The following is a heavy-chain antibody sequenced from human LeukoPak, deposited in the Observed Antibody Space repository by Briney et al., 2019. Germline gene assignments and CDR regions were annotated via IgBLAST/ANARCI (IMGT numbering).Heavy chain of an antibody. CDR2: IYTSGST. V-gene: IGHV4-59*10. J-gene: IGHJ4*02. CDR1: GGSISSYY. CDR3: ARYPRGSGWSYFDY. Sequence: SETLSLTCAVSGGSISSYYWSWIRQPPGKGLEWIGRIYTSGSTNYNPSLKSRVTMCVYIIKNQYSLNLSSVPAAGPGVYYCARYPRGSGWSYFDYWDQGTLVTVSS. D-gene: IGHD6-19*01.